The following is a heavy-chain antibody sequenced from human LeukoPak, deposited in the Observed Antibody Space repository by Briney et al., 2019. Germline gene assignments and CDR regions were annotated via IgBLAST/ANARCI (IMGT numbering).Heavy chain of an antibody. CDR3: ARGGPYDILTGYPFDY. V-gene: IGHV1-69*04. Sequence: GASVKVSCKASGGTFSSYAISWVRQAPGQGLEWMGRIIPILGIANYAQKFQGRVTITVDKSTSTAYMELSSLRSEDTAVYYCARGGPYDILTGYPFDYWGQGTLVTVSS. CDR2: IIPILGIA. J-gene: IGHJ4*02. CDR1: GGTFSSYA. D-gene: IGHD3-9*01.